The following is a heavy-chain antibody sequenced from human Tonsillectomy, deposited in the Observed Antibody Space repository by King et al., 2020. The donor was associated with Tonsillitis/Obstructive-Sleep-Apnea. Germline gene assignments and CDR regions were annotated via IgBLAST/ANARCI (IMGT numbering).Heavy chain of an antibody. CDR3: AGLMDTALVPSGMDV. Sequence: GQLVQSGAEVKKPGESLRISCKGSGYSFATYWITWVRQMPGKGLEWMGRIDPTDSYTNYSPSFQGHVTISADKSISTAYLQWSSLKASDTAMYYCAGLMDTALVPSGMDVWGQGTTVTVSS. J-gene: IGHJ6*02. CDR1: GYSFATYW. D-gene: IGHD5-18*01. CDR2: IDPTDSYT. V-gene: IGHV5-10-1*03.